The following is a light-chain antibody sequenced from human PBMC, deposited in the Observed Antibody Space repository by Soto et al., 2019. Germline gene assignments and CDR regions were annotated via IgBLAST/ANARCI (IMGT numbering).Light chain of an antibody. V-gene: IGKV1-39*01. CDR2: VAS. Sequence: DIQVTQSPSSLSASIGDRVTITCRASQSISTFLNWYQQKPGRAPNLLIYVASNLQAVVPSRFSGSGSGTDFSLTISSLQPEDVATYYCQQSYSAPYTFGQGTTLEIK. CDR3: QQSYSAPYT. J-gene: IGKJ2*01. CDR1: QSISTF.